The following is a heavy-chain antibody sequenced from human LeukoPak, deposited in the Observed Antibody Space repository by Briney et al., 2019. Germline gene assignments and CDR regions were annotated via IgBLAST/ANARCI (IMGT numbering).Heavy chain of an antibody. CDR3: ARNYFGSGSYPLPYYFDY. D-gene: IGHD3-10*01. CDR2: VRGNGGST. J-gene: IGHJ4*02. CDR1: GFTFSSYA. V-gene: IGHV3-23*01. Sequence: GGSLRLSCAASGFTFSSYAMSWVRQAPGKGLEWVSTVRGNGGSTNYADSVKGRFTISRDNSKNTLYLQMNSLRAEDTAVYYCARNYFGSGSYPLPYYFDYSGQGTLVTVSS.